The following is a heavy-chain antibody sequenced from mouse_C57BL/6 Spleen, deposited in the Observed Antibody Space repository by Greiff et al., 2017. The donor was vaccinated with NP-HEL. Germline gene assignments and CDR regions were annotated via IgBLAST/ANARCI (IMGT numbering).Heavy chain of an antibody. CDR3: TRRLGHEGDY. CDR2: IDPETGGT. V-gene: IGHV1-15*01. J-gene: IGHJ2*01. D-gene: IGHD4-1*01. CDR1: GYTFTDYE. Sequence: VQLQQSGAELVRPGASVTLSCKASGYTFTDYEMHWVKQTPVHGLEWIGAIDPETGGTAYNQKFKGKAILTADKSSSTAYMELRSLTSEDSAVYYCTRRLGHEGDYWGQGTTLTVSS.